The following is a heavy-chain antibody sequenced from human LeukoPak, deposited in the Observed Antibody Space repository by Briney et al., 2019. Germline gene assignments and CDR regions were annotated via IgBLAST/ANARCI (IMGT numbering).Heavy chain of an antibody. V-gene: IGHV4-34*01. CDR2: INHSGST. D-gene: IGHD5-24*01. CDR3: ASMMARRAFDI. CDR1: DRSFSGYY. J-gene: IGHJ3*02. Sequence: PSESLFLTCAAEDRSFSGYYWSWIRKPPGKRLELIGEINHSGSTNYNPSLKSRVTISVDTSKNQFSLKLSSVTAADTAVYYCASMMARRAFDIWGQGTMVTVSS.